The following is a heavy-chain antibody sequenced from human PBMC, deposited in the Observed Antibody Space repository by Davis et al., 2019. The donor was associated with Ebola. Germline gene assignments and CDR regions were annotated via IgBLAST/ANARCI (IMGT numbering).Heavy chain of an antibody. Sequence: MPSETLSLTCTVSGASISSYYWSWIRQAPGKGLEWIGLVYYSGSPKYNPSLKSRAIISVDTSKNQFYLKLSSVTAADTAVYYCAREGDCDDGTCSSKTNWFDSWGQGTLVTVSS. J-gene: IGHJ5*01. CDR1: GASISSYY. V-gene: IGHV4-59*01. D-gene: IGHD2-15*01. CDR2: VYYSGSP. CDR3: AREGDCDDGTCSSKTNWFDS.